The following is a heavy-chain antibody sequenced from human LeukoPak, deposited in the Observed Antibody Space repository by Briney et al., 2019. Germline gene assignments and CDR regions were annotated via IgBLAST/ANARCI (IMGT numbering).Heavy chain of an antibody. CDR2: IYHSGST. CDR1: GGSISSGGYY. Sequence: PSETLSLTCTVSGGSISSGGYYWSWIRQPPGKGLEWIGYIYHSGSTYYNPSLKSRVTISVDTSKNQFSLKLSSVTAADTAVYYCARVPPGYYYYYYGMDVWGQGTTVTVSS. V-gene: IGHV4-30-2*01. J-gene: IGHJ6*02. D-gene: IGHD7-27*01. CDR3: ARVPPGYYYYYYGMDV.